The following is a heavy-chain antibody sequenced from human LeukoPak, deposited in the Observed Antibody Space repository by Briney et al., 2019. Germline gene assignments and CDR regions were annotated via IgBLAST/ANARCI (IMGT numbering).Heavy chain of an antibody. D-gene: IGHD3-9*01. J-gene: IGHJ3*02. CDR3: ARALRYFDWLSIDAFDI. V-gene: IGHV4-59*01. CDR1: GGSISSYY. CDR2: IYYSGST. Sequence: PSETLSLTCTVSGGSISSYYWSWIRQPPGKGLEWIGYIYYSGSTNYNPSLKSRVTISVDTSKNQFSLKLSSVTAADTAVYYCARALRYFDWLSIDAFDIWGQGTMVTVSS.